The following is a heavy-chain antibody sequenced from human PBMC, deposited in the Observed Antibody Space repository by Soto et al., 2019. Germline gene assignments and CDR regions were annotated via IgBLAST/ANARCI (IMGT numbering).Heavy chain of an antibody. V-gene: IGHV1-18*01. CDR3: ARDIVVVPAAPGYYYMDV. CDR1: GYTFTSYG. Sequence: GASVKVSCKASGYTFTSYGISWVRQAPGQGLEWMGWISAYNGNTNYAQKLQGRVTMTTDTSTSTAYMELRSLRSDDTAVYYCARDIVVVPAAPGYYYMDVWGKGTTVTVSS. D-gene: IGHD2-2*01. J-gene: IGHJ6*03. CDR2: ISAYNGNT.